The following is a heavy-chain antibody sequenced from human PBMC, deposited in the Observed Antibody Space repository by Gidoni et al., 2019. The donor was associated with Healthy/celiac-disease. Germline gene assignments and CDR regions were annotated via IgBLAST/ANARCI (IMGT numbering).Heavy chain of an antibody. CDR2: IKSKTDGGTT. D-gene: IGHD4-17*01. Sequence: EWVGRIKSKTDGGTTDYAAPVKGRFTISRDDSKNTLYLQMNSLKTEDTAVYYCTTDSEVTTSWYYYYMDVWGKGTTVTVSS. V-gene: IGHV3-15*01. CDR3: TTDSEVTTSWYYYYMDV. J-gene: IGHJ6*03.